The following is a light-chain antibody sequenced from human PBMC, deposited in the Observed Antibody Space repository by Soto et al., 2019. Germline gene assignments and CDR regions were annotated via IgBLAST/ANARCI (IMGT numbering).Light chain of an antibody. CDR2: EVS. CDR1: SSDTAGYNY. CDR3: SSYTTSNTPLYV. V-gene: IGLV2-14*01. Sequence: QSVLTQPASVSGSPGQSITISCTGTSSDTAGYNYVSWYQQHPGKAPKLMIYEVSNRPSGVSSRFSGSQSGNTASLTISGLQAEDEANYYCSSYTTSNTPLYVFGTGTRSPS. J-gene: IGLJ1*01.